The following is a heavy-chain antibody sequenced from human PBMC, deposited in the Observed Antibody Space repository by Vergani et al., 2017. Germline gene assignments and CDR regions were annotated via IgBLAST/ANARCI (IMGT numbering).Heavy chain of an antibody. CDR2: MNPNSGNT. D-gene: IGHD6-13*01. Sequence: QVQLVQSGAEVKKPGASVKVSCKASGYTFTSYDINWVRQATGLGLEWMGWMNPNSGNTGYAQKFQGRVTMTRNTSISTAYMELSSLRSEDTAVYYCARGSGGSRAYYYYYMDVWGKGTTVTVSS. CDR1: GYTFTSYD. J-gene: IGHJ6*03. V-gene: IGHV1-8*01. CDR3: ARGSGGSRAYYYYYMDV.